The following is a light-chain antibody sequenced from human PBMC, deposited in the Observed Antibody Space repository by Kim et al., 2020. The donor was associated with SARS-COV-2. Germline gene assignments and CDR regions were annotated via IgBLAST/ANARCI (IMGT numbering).Light chain of an antibody. CDR2: DNN. V-gene: IGLV1-51*01. Sequence: GQKGTISCSGTSSNIGNNYVSWYQQLPGTAPKLLIYDNNKRPSGIPDRFSGSKSGTSATLGITGLQTGDEADYYCGTWDSSLGAAVFGGGTQLTVL. J-gene: IGLJ7*01. CDR3: GTWDSSLGAAV. CDR1: SSNIGNNY.